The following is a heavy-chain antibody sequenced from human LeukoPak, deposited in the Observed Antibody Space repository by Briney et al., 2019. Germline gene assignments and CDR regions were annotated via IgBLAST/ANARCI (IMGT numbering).Heavy chain of an antibody. J-gene: IGHJ4*02. V-gene: IGHV3-21*06. Sequence: KPGGSLRLSCAVSGFAFSTYSMSWVRQAPGKGLEWVSSLNSDSRYKFYADSVKGRFTISRDNAKNSLYLQMNSLRAEDSAVYYCVRDLGEADIFDYWGQGTLVTVSS. CDR3: VRDLGEADIFDY. CDR1: GFAFSTYS. D-gene: IGHD3-16*01. CDR2: LNSDSRYK.